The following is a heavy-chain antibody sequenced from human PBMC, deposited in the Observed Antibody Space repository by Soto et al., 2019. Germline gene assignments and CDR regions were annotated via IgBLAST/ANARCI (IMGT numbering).Heavy chain of an antibody. CDR1: GGSFSGYY. CDR2: INHSGSN. D-gene: IGHD6-13*01. J-gene: IGHJ4*02. Sequence: QVQLQQWGAGLLKPSETLSLTCAVYGGSFSGYYWSWIRQPPGKGLEWIGEINHSGSNNYNPSLKSRVTISVDTSKNQFSLKLSSVTAADTAVYYCARYGSSWFPHYFDYWGQGTLVTVSS. V-gene: IGHV4-34*01. CDR3: ARYGSSWFPHYFDY.